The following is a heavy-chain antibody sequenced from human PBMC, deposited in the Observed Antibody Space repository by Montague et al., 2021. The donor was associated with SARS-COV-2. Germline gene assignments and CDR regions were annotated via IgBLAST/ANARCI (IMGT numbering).Heavy chain of an antibody. CDR3: ARDRGYGDFYYYGMDV. Sequence: SLRLSCAASGFTFSNYEMNWVRQAPGKGLEWVLYISSSGSTIYYADSVKGRFTISRDNAQNSLYLQMNSLRAEDTGVYYCARDRGYGDFYYYGMDVWGQGNKVNVSS. CDR1: GFTFSNYE. D-gene: IGHD3-10*01. V-gene: IGHV3-48*03. J-gene: IGHJ6*02. CDR2: ISSSGSTI.